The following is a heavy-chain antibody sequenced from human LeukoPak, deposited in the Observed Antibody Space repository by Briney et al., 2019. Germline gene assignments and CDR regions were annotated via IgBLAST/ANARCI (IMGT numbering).Heavy chain of an antibody. V-gene: IGHV3-7*03. J-gene: IGHJ4*02. D-gene: IGHD1-26*01. CDR1: GFTFSSYW. Sequence: GGSLRLSCAASGFTFSSYWMSWVRQAPGKGLEWVANIKEDGSEKYYVDSVKGRFTISRDNAKNSLYLQMNSLRAEDMALYYCAKGYSGSYYSPPIFDSWGQGTLVTVSS. CDR3: AKGYSGSYYSPPIFDS. CDR2: IKEDGSEK.